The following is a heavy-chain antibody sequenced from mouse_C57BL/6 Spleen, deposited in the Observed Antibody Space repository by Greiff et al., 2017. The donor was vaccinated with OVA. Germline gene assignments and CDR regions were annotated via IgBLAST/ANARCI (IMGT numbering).Heavy chain of an antibody. D-gene: IGHD2-3*01. CDR1: GYTFTDYY. CDR2: IYPGSGNT. V-gene: IGHV1-76*01. Sequence: VKLMESGAELVRPGASVKLSCKASGYTFTDYYINWVKQRPGQGLEWIARIYPGSGNTYYNEKFKGKATLTAEKSSSTAYMQLSSLTSEDSAVYFCARGLLGAMDYWGQGTSVTVSS. J-gene: IGHJ4*01. CDR3: ARGLLGAMDY.